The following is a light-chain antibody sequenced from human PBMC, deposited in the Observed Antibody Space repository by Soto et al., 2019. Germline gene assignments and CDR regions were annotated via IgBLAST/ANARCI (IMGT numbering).Light chain of an antibody. Sequence: QSVLTQPPSASGTPGQRVTISCSGSSSNIGSNYVYWYQQLPGTAPKLLIYRNNQRPSGVPDRFSGSKSGTSPSLAISGLRSEDEADYYCAAWDDSLSGHVVFGGGTKLTVL. CDR1: SSNIGSNY. CDR2: RNN. CDR3: AAWDDSLSGHVV. J-gene: IGLJ2*01. V-gene: IGLV1-47*01.